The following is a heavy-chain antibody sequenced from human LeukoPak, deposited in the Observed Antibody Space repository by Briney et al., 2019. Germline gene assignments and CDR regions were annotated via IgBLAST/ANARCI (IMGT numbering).Heavy chain of an antibody. D-gene: IGHD3-10*01. Sequence: GGSLRLSCAASGFTFSSYSMNWVRQAPGKGLEWVSSISSSSSYIYYADSVKGRFTISRDNAKNSLYLQMNSLRAEDTAVYYCAKDPAYYYGSGSYPYGMDVWGKGTTVTVSS. J-gene: IGHJ6*04. CDR3: AKDPAYYYGSGSYPYGMDV. CDR1: GFTFSSYS. V-gene: IGHV3-21*01. CDR2: ISSSSSYI.